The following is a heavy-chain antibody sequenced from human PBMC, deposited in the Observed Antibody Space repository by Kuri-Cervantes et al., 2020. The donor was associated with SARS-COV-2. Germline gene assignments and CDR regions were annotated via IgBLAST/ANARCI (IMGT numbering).Heavy chain of an antibody. CDR1: GGSFSGYY. CDR2: INHSGST. V-gene: IGHV4-34*01. D-gene: IGHD2-15*01. CDR3: VRVDCSAGTCYRRSFDY. J-gene: IGHJ4*02. Sequence: GSLRLSCAVYGGSFSGYYWSWIRQPPGKGLEWIGEINHSGSTNYNPSLKSRVTISVDTSKNQFSLKLTSVTAADTAVYYCVRVDCSAGTCYRRSFDYWGRGTLVTVSS.